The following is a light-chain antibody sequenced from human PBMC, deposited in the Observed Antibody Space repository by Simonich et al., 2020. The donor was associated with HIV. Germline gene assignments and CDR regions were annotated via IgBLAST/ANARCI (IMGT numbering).Light chain of an antibody. J-gene: IGLJ3*02. Sequence: QLVLTQSPSASASLGASVKLTCTLSSGHSSYAIAWHQQQPEKGPRYLMKLNSDGSHSKGDGIPDRFSGSSSGAERYLTFSSLQSEDEADYYCSSYAGSNNWVFGGGTKLTVL. CDR2: LNSDGSH. V-gene: IGLV4-69*01. CDR1: SGHSSYA. CDR3: SSYAGSNNWV.